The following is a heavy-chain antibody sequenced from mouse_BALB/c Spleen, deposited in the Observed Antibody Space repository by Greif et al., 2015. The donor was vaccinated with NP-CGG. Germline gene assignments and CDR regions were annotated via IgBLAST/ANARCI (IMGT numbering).Heavy chain of an antibody. CDR1: GYTFTSYT. V-gene: IGHV1-4*01. J-gene: IGHJ3*01. CDR2: INPSSGYT. CDR3: ARGTPTTATWFAY. D-gene: IGHD1-2*01. Sequence: LQESGAELARPGASVKMSCKASGYTFTSYTMHWVKQRPGQGLEWIGYINPSSGYTNYNQKFKDKATLTADKSSSTAYMQLSSLTSEDSAVYYCARGTPTTATWFAYWGQGTLVTVSA.